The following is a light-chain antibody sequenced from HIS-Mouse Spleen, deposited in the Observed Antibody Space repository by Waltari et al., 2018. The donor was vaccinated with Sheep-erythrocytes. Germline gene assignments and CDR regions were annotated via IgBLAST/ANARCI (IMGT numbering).Light chain of an antibody. CDR1: SSHVGGYNY. V-gene: IGLV2-8*01. CDR2: EVS. J-gene: IGLJ2*01. Sequence: QSALTQPPSASGSPGQSVTISCTGTSSHVGGYNYVPVYQQHPGKAPKLMIYEVSKRPSGVPDRFSGSKSGNTASLTVSGLQAEDEADYYCSSYAGSNNLVFGGGTKLTVL. CDR3: SSYAGSNNLV.